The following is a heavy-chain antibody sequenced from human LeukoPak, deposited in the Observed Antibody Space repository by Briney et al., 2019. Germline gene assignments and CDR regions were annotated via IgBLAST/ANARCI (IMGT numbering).Heavy chain of an antibody. CDR2: ISGSGGGT. Sequence: TGGSLRLSCAASGFTFSNYAMTWVRQAPEKGLKWVSSISGSGGGTYYADSVKGRFTISRDNSKNTLYLQMNSLRVEDTGVYYCAREDLASQTIAAAASDYWGQGTLVTVSS. V-gene: IGHV3-23*01. CDR1: GFTFSNYA. D-gene: IGHD6-25*01. CDR3: AREDLASQTIAAAASDY. J-gene: IGHJ4*02.